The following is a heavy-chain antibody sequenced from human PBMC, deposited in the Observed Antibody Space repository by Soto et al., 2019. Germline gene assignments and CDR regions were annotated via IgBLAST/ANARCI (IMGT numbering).Heavy chain of an antibody. CDR2: SSWNSGSI. Sequence: EVQLVESGGGLVQPGRSLRLSCAASGFTFDDYAMHWVRQAPGKGLEWVSGSSWNSGSIGYADSVKGRFTISRDNAKNSLYLQMNSLGAEDTALYYCAKDRGLVLSFYFDYWGQGTLVTVSS. CDR1: GFTFDDYA. J-gene: IGHJ4*02. D-gene: IGHD6-19*01. V-gene: IGHV3-9*01. CDR3: AKDRGLVLSFYFDY.